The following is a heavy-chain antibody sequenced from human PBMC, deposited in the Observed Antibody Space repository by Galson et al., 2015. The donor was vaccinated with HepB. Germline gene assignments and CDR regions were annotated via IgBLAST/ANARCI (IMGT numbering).Heavy chain of an antibody. CDR2: ISSSSSYI. D-gene: IGHD2-2*01. V-gene: IGHV3-21*01. CDR1: GFTFSSYS. Sequence: SLRLSCAASGFTFSSYSMNWVRQAPGKGLEWVSSISSSSSYIYYADSVKGRFTISRDNAKNSLYLQMNSLRAEDTAVYYCEGDCSSTSCPYYMDVWGKGTTVTVSS. J-gene: IGHJ6*03. CDR3: EGDCSSTSCPYYMDV.